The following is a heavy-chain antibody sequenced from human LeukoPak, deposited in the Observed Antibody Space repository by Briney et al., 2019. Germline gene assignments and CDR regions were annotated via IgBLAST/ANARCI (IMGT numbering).Heavy chain of an antibody. Sequence: SVKVSCKASGGTFSSYAISWVRQAPGQGLEWMGGIIPIFGTANYAQKFQGRVTITTDESTSTAYMELSSLRSEDTAVYCCASHPGRDCSSTSCKRNYYYYYYMDVWGKGTTVTVSS. CDR3: ASHPGRDCSSTSCKRNYYYYYYMDV. V-gene: IGHV1-69*05. D-gene: IGHD2-2*01. J-gene: IGHJ6*03. CDR2: IIPIFGTA. CDR1: GGTFSSYA.